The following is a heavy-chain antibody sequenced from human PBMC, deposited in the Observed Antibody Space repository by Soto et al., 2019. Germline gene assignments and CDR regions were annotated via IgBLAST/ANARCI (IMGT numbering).Heavy chain of an antibody. D-gene: IGHD2-8*01. CDR3: ARVPVYGDYMDV. CDR2: IYYTGST. CDR1: GGSTSSGNYY. J-gene: IGHJ6*03. V-gene: IGHV4-31*03. Sequence: SETLSLTCTVSGGSTSSGNYYWSWIRQHPGKGLEWIGYIYYTGSTYYNPSLKSRLTISVDTSKNQFSLRLSSVTAADTAVYYCARVPVYGDYMDVWGKGTTVTVSS.